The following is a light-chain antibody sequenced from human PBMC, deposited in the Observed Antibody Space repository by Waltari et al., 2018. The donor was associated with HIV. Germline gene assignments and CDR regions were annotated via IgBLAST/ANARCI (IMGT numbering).Light chain of an antibody. Sequence: QSALTQPASVSGSPGQSNTLSCTGTSSDVGGCNYVSWYQQEPGRARKVMSYEVNNLPSGVYNRISGSKSGNTAALTISRLQAEDEADYYCSSYTSSITSLVYGTGTKVTVL. CDR1: SSDVGGCNY. J-gene: IGLJ1*01. CDR3: SSYTSSITSLV. CDR2: EVN. V-gene: IGLV2-14*01.